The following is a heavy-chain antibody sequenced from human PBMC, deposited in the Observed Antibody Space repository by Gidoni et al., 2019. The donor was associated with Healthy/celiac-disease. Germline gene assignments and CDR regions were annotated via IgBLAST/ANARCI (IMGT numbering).Heavy chain of an antibody. J-gene: IGHJ4*02. CDR2: ISSSGSTI. CDR3: ARDHSWYYYDSSGYPVDY. D-gene: IGHD3-22*01. CDR1: GFTFGDYN. Sequence: QVQLVESGGGLVKSGGYRRLSWEASGFTFGDYNMSWFRQAPGKGLAWVSYISSSGSTIYYADSVKGRCTISRDNAKNSLYLQMNSLRAEDTAVYYCARDHSWYYYDSSGYPVDYWGQGTLVTVSS. V-gene: IGHV3-11*01.